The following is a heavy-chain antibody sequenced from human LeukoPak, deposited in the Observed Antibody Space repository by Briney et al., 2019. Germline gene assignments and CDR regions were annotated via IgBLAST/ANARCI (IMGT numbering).Heavy chain of an antibody. D-gene: IGHD1-26*01. V-gene: IGHV1-46*01. Sequence: ASVKVSCKASGYTFTSYYMHWVRQAPGQGLEWMGIINPSGGSTSYAQKFQGRVTITADESTSTAYMELSSLRSEDTAVYYCARFILGSYYTFDYWGQGTLVTVSS. CDR3: ARFILGSYYTFDY. CDR1: GYTFTSYY. J-gene: IGHJ4*02. CDR2: INPSGGST.